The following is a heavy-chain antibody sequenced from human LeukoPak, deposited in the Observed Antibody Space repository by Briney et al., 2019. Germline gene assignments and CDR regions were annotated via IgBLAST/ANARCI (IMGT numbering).Heavy chain of an antibody. J-gene: IGHJ4*02. V-gene: IGHV3-21*01. CDR2: ISGTSTYI. CDR3: ARSPPGYCSSTSCYYAY. D-gene: IGHD2-2*01. Sequence: GGSLRLSCAASGFTFSSYSMNWVRQAPGKGLEWVSSISGTSTYIHYADSVKGRFTISRDNAKNSLYLQMNSLRAEDTAVYYCARSPPGYCSSTSCYYAYWGQGTLVTVSS. CDR1: GFTFSSYS.